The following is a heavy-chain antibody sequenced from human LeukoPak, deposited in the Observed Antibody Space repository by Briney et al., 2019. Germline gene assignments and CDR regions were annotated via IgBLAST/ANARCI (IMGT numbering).Heavy chain of an antibody. CDR1: GGSISSYY. CDR3: ASGYSISWYYFDY. D-gene: IGHD6-13*01. CDR2: IYYSGNT. J-gene: IGHJ4*02. V-gene: IGHV4-59*01. Sequence: SETLSLTCTVSGGSISSYYWSWIRQPPGKGLEWIGYIYYSGNTNYNPSLKSRVTISVDTSKNQVSLKLSSVTAADTAVYYCASGYSISWYYFDYWGQGTLVTVSS.